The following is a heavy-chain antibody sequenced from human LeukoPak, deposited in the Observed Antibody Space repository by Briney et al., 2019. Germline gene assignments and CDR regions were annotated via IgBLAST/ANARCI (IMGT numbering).Heavy chain of an antibody. J-gene: IGHJ3*02. V-gene: IGHV1-3*03. CDR1: GYTFTSYD. CDR2: INAGNGNT. CDR3: ARGPDSSGWYNDAFDI. Sequence: ASVKVSCKASGYTFTSYDIDWVRQATGQGLEWMGWINAGNGNTKYSQEFQGRVTITRDTSASTAYMELSSLRSEDMAVYYCARGPDSSGWYNDAFDIWGQGTMVTVSS. D-gene: IGHD6-19*01.